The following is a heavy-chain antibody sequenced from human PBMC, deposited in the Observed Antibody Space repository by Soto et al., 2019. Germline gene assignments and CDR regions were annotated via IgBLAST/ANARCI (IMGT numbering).Heavy chain of an antibody. CDR2: IIPIFGTA. J-gene: IGHJ4*02. CDR3: ARDRWARGYSYGPFDY. Sequence: ASVKVSCKASGGTFSSYAISWVRQAPGQGLEWMGGIIPIFGTANYAQKFQGRVTITADESTSTAYMELSSLRSEDTAVYYCARDRWARGYSYGPFDYWGQGTLVTVSS. D-gene: IGHD5-18*01. CDR1: GGTFSSYA. V-gene: IGHV1-69*13.